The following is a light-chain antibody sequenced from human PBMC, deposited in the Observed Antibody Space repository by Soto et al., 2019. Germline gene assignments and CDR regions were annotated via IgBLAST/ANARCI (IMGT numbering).Light chain of an antibody. CDR1: SSDVGGYNY. CDR2: EVS. CDR3: EAWDSSLSAGV. V-gene: IGLV2-14*01. J-gene: IGLJ3*02. Sequence: QSALTQPASVSGSPGQSITISCTGTSSDVGGYNYVSWYQQHPGKAPKLMIYEVSNRPSGVSNRFSGSKSGNTASLTISGLQAEDEADYYCEAWDSSLSAGVFGGGTKVTVL.